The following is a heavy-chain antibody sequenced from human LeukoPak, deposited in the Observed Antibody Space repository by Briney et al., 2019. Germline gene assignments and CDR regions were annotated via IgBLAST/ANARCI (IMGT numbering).Heavy chain of an antibody. Sequence: ASVKVSCKASGDTFTTYYMHWVRQAPGQGFEWMGIINPSGGSTSYAQKFQGRVTMTSDTSTSTVHMVLSSLRSEDTAVYYCATVSGDRIIRTLDYWGQGTLVTVFS. D-gene: IGHD1-26*01. CDR2: INPSGGST. J-gene: IGHJ4*02. V-gene: IGHV1-46*01. CDR1: GDTFTTYY. CDR3: ATVSGDRIIRTLDY.